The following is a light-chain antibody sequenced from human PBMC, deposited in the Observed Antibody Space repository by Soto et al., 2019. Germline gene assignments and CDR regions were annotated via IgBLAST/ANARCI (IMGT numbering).Light chain of an antibody. Sequence: EIVLTQSPATLSLSPGERATLSCRASQSVSSYLAWYQQKPGQAPRLLIYDASTRATGIPARFSGSGSGTDFTLPISSLEPEDFAVYFCQQRSSFFTCGPGTKVDIK. CDR3: QQRSSFFT. J-gene: IGKJ3*01. CDR2: DAS. V-gene: IGKV3-11*01. CDR1: QSVSSY.